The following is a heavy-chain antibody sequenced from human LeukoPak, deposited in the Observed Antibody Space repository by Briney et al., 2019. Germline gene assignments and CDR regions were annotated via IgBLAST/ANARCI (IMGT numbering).Heavy chain of an antibody. Sequence: PGGSLRLSCAAYGFTFSSSEMNSVRQAPGKGLEWGSYISSSGTTIYYAHSVKGRFTTSRDNAKNSLYLQMNSLRAEDTAVYYCARDDDGGGRRFDPWGQGTLVTVSS. V-gene: IGHV3-48*03. CDR1: GFTFSSSE. CDR3: ARDDDGGGRRFDP. D-gene: IGHD4-23*01. CDR2: ISSSGTTI. J-gene: IGHJ5*02.